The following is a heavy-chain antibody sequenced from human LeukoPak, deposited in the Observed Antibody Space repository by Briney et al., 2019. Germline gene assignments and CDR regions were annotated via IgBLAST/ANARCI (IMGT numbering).Heavy chain of an antibody. J-gene: IGHJ4*02. CDR3: ITFSMIVVVITD. V-gene: IGHV3-15*01. CDR2: IKRKSDGGTT. Sequence: VGSLRLSCAASGFTFSNAWMSWVRQAPGKRLEWVGRIKRKSDGGTTDYAADVEGRFTISRDDSKNTLYLQMNSLKTEDTAVYYCITFSMIVVVITDWGQGTLVTVSS. D-gene: IGHD3-22*01. CDR1: GFTFSNAW.